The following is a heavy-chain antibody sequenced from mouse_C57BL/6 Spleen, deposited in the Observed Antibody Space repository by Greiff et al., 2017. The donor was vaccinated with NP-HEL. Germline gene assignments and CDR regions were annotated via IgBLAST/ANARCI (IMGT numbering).Heavy chain of an antibody. D-gene: IGHD4-1*01. Sequence: QVQLQQSGAELVRPGASVTLSCKASGYTFTDYEMHWVKQTPVHGLEWIGAIDPETGGTAYNQKFKGKAILTADKSSSTAYMELRSLTSEDSAVYYCTRSEGNCPWFAYWGQGTLVTVSA. CDR3: TRSEGNCPWFAY. CDR2: IDPETGGT. J-gene: IGHJ3*01. V-gene: IGHV1-15*01. CDR1: GYTFTDYE.